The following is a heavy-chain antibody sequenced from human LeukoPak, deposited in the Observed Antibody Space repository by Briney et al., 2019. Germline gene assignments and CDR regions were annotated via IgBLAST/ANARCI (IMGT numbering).Heavy chain of an antibody. J-gene: IGHJ6*03. CDR3: AGHYHNYGGPYYYYYMDI. D-gene: IGHD4-23*01. Sequence: SETLSLTCTVSGGSISSSSYYWGWIRQPPGKGLEWIGIIYYSGSTYYNPSLKSRVTISVDTSKIHFSLKLSSVTAADTAVYYCAGHYHNYGGPYYYYYMDIWGKGTTVTVSS. CDR1: GGSISSSSYY. CDR2: IYYSGST. V-gene: IGHV4-39*01.